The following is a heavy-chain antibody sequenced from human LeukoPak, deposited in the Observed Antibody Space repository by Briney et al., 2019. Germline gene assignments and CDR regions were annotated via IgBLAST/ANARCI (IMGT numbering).Heavy chain of an antibody. V-gene: IGHV4-59*01. Sequence: SETLSLTYTVSGGSITSYSWTWIRQPPGKGLEWIGYLYYSGSTNYNPSLKSRVTISGDTSKNQFSLKLSSVTAADTAVYYCSKGAGSFDYWGQGTLVTVSS. J-gene: IGHJ4*02. CDR3: SKGAGSFDY. CDR1: GGSITSYS. CDR2: LYYSGST. D-gene: IGHD3-10*01.